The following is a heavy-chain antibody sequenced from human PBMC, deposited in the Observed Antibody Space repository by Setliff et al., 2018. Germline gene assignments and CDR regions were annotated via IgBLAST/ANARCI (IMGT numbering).Heavy chain of an antibody. CDR2: VWYDGSNK. J-gene: IGHJ4*02. D-gene: IGHD2-15*01. CDR1: GFTFSSFG. V-gene: IGHV3-33*06. CDR3: AKETLGFCSGVSCYGLDY. Sequence: GGSLRLSCVASGFTFSSFGMHWVRQAPGKGLEWVAAVWYDGSNKDSADSVKGRFTISRDNSKNTLYLQMNSLRAEDAAVYYCAKETLGFCSGVSCYGLDYWGQGTLVTVSS.